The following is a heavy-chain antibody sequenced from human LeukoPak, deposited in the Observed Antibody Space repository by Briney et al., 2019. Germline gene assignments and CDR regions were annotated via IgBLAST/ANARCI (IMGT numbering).Heavy chain of an antibody. CDR3: ARDGGYCSSTSCYGWIDY. D-gene: IGHD2-2*01. Sequence: GASVKVSCKASGYTFTGYYMHWVRQAPGQGLEWMGWINPNSGGTNYAQKFQGRATMTRDTSISTAYMELSRLRSDDTAVYYCARDGGYCSSTSCYGWIDYWGQGTLVTVSS. CDR2: INPNSGGT. CDR1: GYTFTGYY. J-gene: IGHJ4*02. V-gene: IGHV1-2*02.